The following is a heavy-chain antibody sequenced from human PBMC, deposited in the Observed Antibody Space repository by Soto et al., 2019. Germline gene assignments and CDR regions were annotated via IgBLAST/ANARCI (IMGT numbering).Heavy chain of an antibody. Sequence: GASVKVSCKASGGTFSSYAISWVRQAPGQGLEWMGGIIPIFGTANYAQKFQGRVTITADESTSTAYMELSSLRSEDTAVYYCATTPSIAARPYYYYYGMDVWGQGTTVTVSS. CDR1: GGTFSSYA. CDR3: ATTPSIAARPYYYYYGMDV. V-gene: IGHV1-69*13. D-gene: IGHD6-6*01. J-gene: IGHJ6*02. CDR2: IIPIFGTA.